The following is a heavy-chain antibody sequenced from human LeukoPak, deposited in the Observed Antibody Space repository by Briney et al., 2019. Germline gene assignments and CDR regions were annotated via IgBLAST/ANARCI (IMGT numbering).Heavy chain of an antibody. Sequence: SETLSLTCTVSGDSITNYYWSWIRKPPGKGLEWIGYVHHSGSAKYNPSLKSRVSISVDTSKNQFSLKLSSVTAADTAVYYCAGKDMVEYYFDHWGHGTLVTVSS. D-gene: IGHD2-8*01. CDR2: VHHSGSA. CDR1: GDSITNYY. J-gene: IGHJ4*01. V-gene: IGHV4-59*03. CDR3: AGKDMVEYYFDH.